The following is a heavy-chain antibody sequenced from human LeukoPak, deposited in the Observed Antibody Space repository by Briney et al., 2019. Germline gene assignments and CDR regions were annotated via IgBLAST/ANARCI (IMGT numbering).Heavy chain of an antibody. D-gene: IGHD6-13*01. CDR1: GLTFSSHW. CDR2: ISGSSGII. CDR3: AREAAGTFDY. Sequence: GGSLRLSCAASGLTFSSHWMHWVRQAPGKGLEWVSYISGSSGIIDYADSVRGRFIISRDNAKNSLYLQMNSLRAEDTAVYYCAREAAGTFDYWGQGTLVTVSS. J-gene: IGHJ4*02. V-gene: IGHV3-48*01.